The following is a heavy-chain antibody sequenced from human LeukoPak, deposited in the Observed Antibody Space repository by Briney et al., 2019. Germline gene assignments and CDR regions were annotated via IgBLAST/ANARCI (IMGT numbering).Heavy chain of an antibody. CDR2: IYHSGST. V-gene: IGHV4-4*02. CDR1: GGSISSSNW. J-gene: IGHJ2*01. D-gene: IGHD3-10*01. Sequence: SGTLSLTCAVSGGSISSSNWWSWVRQPPGKGLEWIGEIYHSGSTNYNPSLKSRVTISVDKSKNQFSLKLSSVTAADTAVYYCARVFIGVRGVIIGPYWYFDLWGRGTLVTVSS. CDR3: ARVFIGVRGVIIGPYWYFDL.